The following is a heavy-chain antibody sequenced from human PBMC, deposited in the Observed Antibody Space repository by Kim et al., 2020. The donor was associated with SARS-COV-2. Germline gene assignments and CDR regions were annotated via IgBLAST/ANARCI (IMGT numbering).Heavy chain of an antibody. CDR1: GFTFSSFA. J-gene: IGHJ3*02. Sequence: GGSLRLSCAASGFTFSSFAMNWVRQAPGKGLEWVSGISGSGGSTYYADSVTGRFTFSRDTSKNTLYLQMNSLRAEDTAVYYCAKDFYWANSGAGAVDMWG. D-gene: IGHD2-15*01. CDR2: ISGSGGST. V-gene: IGHV3-23*01. CDR3: AKDFYWANSGAGAVDM.